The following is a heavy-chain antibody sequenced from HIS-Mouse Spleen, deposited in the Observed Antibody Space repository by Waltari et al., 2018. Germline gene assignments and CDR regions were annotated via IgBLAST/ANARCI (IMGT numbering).Heavy chain of an antibody. V-gene: IGHV4-39*07. J-gene: IGHJ2*01. Sequence: QLQLQESGPGLVKPSETLSLTCTVSGGSISSSSYYWGWIPQPPGKGLEWIGSIYYSGSTSYNPSHKRRVPISVATSKNQFSLKLSSVTAADTAVYYCAREIPYSSSWYDWYFDLWGRGTLVTVSS. CDR2: IYYSGST. CDR1: GGSISSSSYY. D-gene: IGHD6-13*01. CDR3: AREIPYSSSWYDWYFDL.